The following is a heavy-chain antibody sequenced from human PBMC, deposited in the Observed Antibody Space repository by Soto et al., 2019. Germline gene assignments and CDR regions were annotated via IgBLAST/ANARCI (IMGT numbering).Heavy chain of an antibody. CDR3: AKMSLGGKLRFLEWLLGEDDY. CDR2: ISYDGSNK. D-gene: IGHD3-3*01. Sequence: GGSLRLSCAASGFTFSSYGMHWVRQAPGKGLEWVAVISYDGSNKYYADSVKGRFTISRDNSKNTLYLQMNSLRAEDMAVYYCAKMSLGGKLRFLEWLLGEDDYWGQGTLVTVSS. V-gene: IGHV3-30*18. CDR1: GFTFSSYG. J-gene: IGHJ4*02.